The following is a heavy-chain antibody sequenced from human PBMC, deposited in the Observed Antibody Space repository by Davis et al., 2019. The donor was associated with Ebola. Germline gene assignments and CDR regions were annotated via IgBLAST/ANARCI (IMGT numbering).Heavy chain of an antibody. CDR2: IYYSGNT. Sequence: MPSETLSLTCSVSGGSISPYYWSWIRQPPGKGLEWLGYIYYSGNTHYNPSLRSRVTMSVDTSKNQFSLKLSSVTAADTAVYYCVRVSTSPVGYFDYWGQGTRVTVSS. J-gene: IGHJ4*02. CDR1: GGSISPYY. CDR3: VRVSTSPVGYFDY. V-gene: IGHV4-59*01.